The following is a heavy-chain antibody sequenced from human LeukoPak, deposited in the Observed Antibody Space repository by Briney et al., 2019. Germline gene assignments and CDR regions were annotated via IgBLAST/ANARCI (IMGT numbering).Heavy chain of an antibody. Sequence: SETLSLTCTVSGYSISSGYYWGWVRQPPGKGLEWIGSIYHSGSTYYNPSLKSRVTISVDTSKNQFSLKLSSVTAADTAVYYCARDRGPAAAIFDYWGQGTLVTVSS. CDR2: IYHSGST. V-gene: IGHV4-38-2*02. D-gene: IGHD2-2*01. CDR3: ARDRGPAAAIFDY. CDR1: GYSISSGYY. J-gene: IGHJ4*02.